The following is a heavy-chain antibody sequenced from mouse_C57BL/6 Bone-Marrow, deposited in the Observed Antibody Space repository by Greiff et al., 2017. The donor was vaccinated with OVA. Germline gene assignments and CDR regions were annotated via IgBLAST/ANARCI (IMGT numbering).Heavy chain of an antibody. Sequence: VHLVESGPELVKPGASVKISCKASGYAFSSSWMNWVKQRPGKGLEWIGRIYPGDGDTNYNGKFKGKATLTADKSSSTAYMQRSSLTSEDSAVYFCARRGIYWLMDYWGQGTSVTVSS. V-gene: IGHV1-82*01. CDR1: GYAFSSSW. J-gene: IGHJ4*01. CDR2: IYPGDGDT. CDR3: ARRGIYWLMDY. D-gene: IGHD2-1*01.